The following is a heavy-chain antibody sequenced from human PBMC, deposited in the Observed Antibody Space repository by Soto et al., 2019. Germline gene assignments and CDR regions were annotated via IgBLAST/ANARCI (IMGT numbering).Heavy chain of an antibody. Sequence: HVQLVQSGTEVKKPGSSVKVSCKASGDTFSFYTINWVRQAPGLGIEWVGRINPIVSMSNYAQKFQGRVSMTADKSTSTAYMELRSLRSDDTAMYFWASSYGSGYLAFDYRSQGALVIVSS. CDR3: ASSYGSGYLAFDY. CDR1: GDTFSFYT. J-gene: IGHJ4*02. CDR2: INPIVSMS. V-gene: IGHV1-69*02. D-gene: IGHD3-10*01.